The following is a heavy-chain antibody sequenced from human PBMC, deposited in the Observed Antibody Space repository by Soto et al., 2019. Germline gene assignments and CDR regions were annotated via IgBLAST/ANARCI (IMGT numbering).Heavy chain of an antibody. CDR3: ASLAYCGGDCSYGAFDI. J-gene: IGHJ3*02. D-gene: IGHD2-21*02. CDR1: GFTFSDYY. Sequence: GGSLRLSCAASGFTFSDYYMSWIRQAPGKGLEWVSYISSSSSYTNYADSVKGRFTISRDNAKNSLYLQMNSLRAEDTAVYYCASLAYCGGDCSYGAFDIWGQGTTVTVS. CDR2: ISSSSSYT. V-gene: IGHV3-11*06.